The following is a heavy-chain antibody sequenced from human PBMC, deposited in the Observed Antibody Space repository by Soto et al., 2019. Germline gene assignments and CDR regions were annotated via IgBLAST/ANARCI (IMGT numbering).Heavy chain of an antibody. CDR2: IYYSGST. CDR1: AGSISSYY. V-gene: IGHV4-59*01. CDR3: AREQRYYYDRSGYIDY. J-gene: IGHJ4*02. D-gene: IGHD3-22*01. Sequence: QVQLQESGPGLVKPSETLSLTCTVSAGSISSYYWSCIRQPPGKGLEWIGYIYYSGSTNYNPSLKSRVTISVDTSKNQFSLKLSSVTAADTAVYYCAREQRYYYDRSGYIDYWGQGTLVTVSS.